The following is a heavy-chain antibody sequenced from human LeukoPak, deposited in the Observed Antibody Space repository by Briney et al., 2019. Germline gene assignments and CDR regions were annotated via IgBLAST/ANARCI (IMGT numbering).Heavy chain of an antibody. D-gene: IGHD5-12*01. CDR1: TDSSSTNSAA. CDR2: TYYRYKWYN. Sequence: KRSQTLSLNSAIATDSSSTNSAAWHSPRQSPERILEWLGRTYYRYKWYNDYAVSVKSRITINPDTCKNQFSLQLNSVTPEDTAVYYCARGYIGLGIWGQGTLVTVSS. V-gene: IGHV6-1*01. CDR3: ARGYIGLGI. J-gene: IGHJ4*02.